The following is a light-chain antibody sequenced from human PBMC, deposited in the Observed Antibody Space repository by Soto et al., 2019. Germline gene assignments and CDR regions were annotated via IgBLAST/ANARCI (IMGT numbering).Light chain of an antibody. CDR1: QTVSSS. CDR2: EAS. CDR3: QQHINWPLT. J-gene: IGKJ4*01. Sequence: IVLTQSPGTLSLSAGERATLSCRASQTVSSSLAWYQQKPGQAPRLLIYEASNRATGIPARFSGSVSGADGTLTISSLETEDGALYDCQQHINWPLTFGGGTKVDIK. V-gene: IGKV3-11*01.